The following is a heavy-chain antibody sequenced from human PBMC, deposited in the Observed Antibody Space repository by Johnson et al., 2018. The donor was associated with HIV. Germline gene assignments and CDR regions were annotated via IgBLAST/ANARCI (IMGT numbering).Heavy chain of an antibody. CDR3: AREWLYGFDI. V-gene: IGHV3-11*01. J-gene: IGHJ3*02. Sequence: QVQLVESGGGLVKPGGSLRLSCGASGFTFSDSYMNWIRQAPGKGLEWVSYISSSDSAIWYADSVKGRFTISRDNSKNTLYLQMNSLRAEDTAVYYCAREWLYGFDIWGQGTMVTVSS. D-gene: IGHD5-24*01. CDR1: GFTFSDSY. CDR2: ISSSDSAI.